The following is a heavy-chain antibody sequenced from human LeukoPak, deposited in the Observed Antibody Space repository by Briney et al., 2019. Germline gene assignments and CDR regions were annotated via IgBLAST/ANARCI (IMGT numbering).Heavy chain of an antibody. Sequence: GGSLRLSCAASGFTFSSYGMHWVRQAPGKGLEWVAVISYDGSNKYYADSVKGRFTISRDNSKNTLYLQMNSLRAEDTAVYYCAKEDGLGAFDFWGQGTMVTVSS. J-gene: IGHJ3*01. CDR1: GFTFSSYG. CDR3: AKEDGLGAFDF. CDR2: ISYDGSNK. V-gene: IGHV3-30*18. D-gene: IGHD4-17*01.